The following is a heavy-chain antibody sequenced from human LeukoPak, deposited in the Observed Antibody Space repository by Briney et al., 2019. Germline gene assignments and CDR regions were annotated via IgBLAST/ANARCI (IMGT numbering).Heavy chain of an antibody. J-gene: IGHJ4*02. D-gene: IGHD2-15*01. V-gene: IGHV3-66*01. CDR2: IYSGGST. CDR1: GFTVSSNY. CDR3: VKDDGRVKGHIDY. Sequence: GGSLRLSCAASGFTVSSNYMSWVRQAPGKGLEWVSVIYSGGSTYYADSVKGRFTISRDNSKNTVYMQMNSMRVEDTAVYYCVKDDGRVKGHIDYWGQGTPVTVS.